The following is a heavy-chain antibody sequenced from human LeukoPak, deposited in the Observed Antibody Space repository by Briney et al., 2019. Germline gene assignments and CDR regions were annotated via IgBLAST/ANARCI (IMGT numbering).Heavy chain of an antibody. Sequence: ASVKVSCKPSGYTFSGYYMHSVRQAPGHGLEWLGWVNPNSGGTNYAQKFQGRVTMTRDTSISTAYMEMSRLRSDDTAVYYCASQGNEYCSSTSCDGLDYLGQGTLVTVSS. D-gene: IGHD2-2*01. V-gene: IGHV1-2*02. CDR2: VNPNSGGT. CDR1: GYTFSGYY. J-gene: IGHJ4*02. CDR3: ASQGNEYCSSTSCDGLDY.